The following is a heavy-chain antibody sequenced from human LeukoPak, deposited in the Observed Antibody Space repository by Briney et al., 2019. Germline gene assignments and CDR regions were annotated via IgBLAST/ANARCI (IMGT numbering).Heavy chain of an antibody. CDR2: LSHAGTN. D-gene: IGHD5-18*01. Sequence: PSETLSLTCTVSGGSITSNSYSWGWIRRPPGKGLQWIVTLSHAGTNYYNPSLKSRVTMPVDRSKNQFFLKLTSVTATDTAVYYCARLRGGVQLWGDWGQGTLVTVSS. CDR3: ARLRGGVQLWGD. CDR1: GGSITSNSYS. V-gene: IGHV4-39*01. J-gene: IGHJ4*02.